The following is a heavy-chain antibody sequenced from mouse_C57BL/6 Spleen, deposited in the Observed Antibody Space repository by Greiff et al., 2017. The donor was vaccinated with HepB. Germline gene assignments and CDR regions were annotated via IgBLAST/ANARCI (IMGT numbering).Heavy chain of an antibody. CDR1: GFNIKDYY. CDR3: AREEYSRTKAMDY. CDR2: IDPEDGET. Sequence: EVQLQQSGAELVKPGASVKMSCTASGFNIKDYYMHWVKQRPEQGLEWIGRIDPEDGETKYAPKFQGKATITADTSSSTAYLQLSSLTSEDSAVYYCAREEYSRTKAMDYWGQGTSVTVSS. V-gene: IGHV14-2*01. J-gene: IGHJ4*01. D-gene: IGHD5-1*01.